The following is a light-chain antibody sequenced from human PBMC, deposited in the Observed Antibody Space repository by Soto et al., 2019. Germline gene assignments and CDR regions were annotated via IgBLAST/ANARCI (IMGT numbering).Light chain of an antibody. Sequence: IVLTHSPSTLSSSPWERATLSFVSSQSVSSSYVAWYQQKPGQAPRLLIYDASTRATGIPDRFSGSGSGTDFTLTISRLEPEDFAVYCCQQFDGSLWTFGPGTKVDI. V-gene: IGKV3D-20*01. CDR3: QQFDGSLWT. J-gene: IGKJ1*01. CDR1: QSVSSSY. CDR2: DAS.